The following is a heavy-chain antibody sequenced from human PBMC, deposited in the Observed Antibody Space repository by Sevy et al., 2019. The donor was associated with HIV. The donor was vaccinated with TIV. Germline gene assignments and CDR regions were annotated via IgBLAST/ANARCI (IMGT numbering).Heavy chain of an antibody. J-gene: IGHJ4*02. CDR2: ISYDGSNK. V-gene: IGHV3-30*18. D-gene: IGHD2-21*02. CDR1: GFTFSSYG. CDR3: AKLCGGDCYSDY. Sequence: GGSLRLSCAASGFTFSSYGMHWVRQAPGKGLEWVAVISYDGSNKYYADSVKGRFTISRDNSKNTLYLQMSSLRAEDTAVYYCAKLCGGDCYSDYWGQGTLVTVSS.